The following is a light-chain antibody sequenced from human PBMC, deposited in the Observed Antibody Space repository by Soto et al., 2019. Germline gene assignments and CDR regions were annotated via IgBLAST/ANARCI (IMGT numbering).Light chain of an antibody. CDR3: QQFSSYPLT. CDR2: DAS. J-gene: IGKJ4*01. V-gene: IGKV3-20*01. CDR1: QSVRSN. Sequence: EIGMTQSPATLSVSPGEIATLACRASQSVRSNLAWYQQKPGQAPRLLIYDASSRATGIPDRFSGGGSGTDFTLTISRLEPEDFAVYYCQQFSSYPLTFGGGTKVDNK.